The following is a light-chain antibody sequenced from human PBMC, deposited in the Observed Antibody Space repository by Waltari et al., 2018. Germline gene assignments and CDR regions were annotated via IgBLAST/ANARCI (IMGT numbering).Light chain of an antibody. J-gene: IGLJ3*02. CDR1: SSDVGAYNY. V-gene: IGLV2-14*03. CDR2: DVN. CDR3: SSYTRSSTLWV. Sequence: QSALTQPASVSGSPGQSITISCTGTSSDVGAYNYVSWYQQHPDKAPKLMIYDVNNRPSGVSNRVSGSKAGNTASRTISGLQAEDEADYYCSSYTRSSTLWVFGGGTKLTVL.